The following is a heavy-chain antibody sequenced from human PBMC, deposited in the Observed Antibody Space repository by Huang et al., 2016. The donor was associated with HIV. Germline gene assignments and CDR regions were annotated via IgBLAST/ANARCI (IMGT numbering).Heavy chain of an antibody. J-gene: IGHJ3*02. D-gene: IGHD2-21*01. CDR2: FAPEHGET. V-gene: IGHV1-24*01. CDR1: GYTLTELS. Sequence: QVQLVQSGAEVKKPGASVKVSCKVSGYTLTELSIHWVRQAPGKGLEWMGGFAPEHGETIYAQNFKGRVTMTEDTSTYTAYMELHSLRPEDTAVYYCAAGYDTYYDIWGQGTMVIASS. CDR3: AAGYDTYYDI.